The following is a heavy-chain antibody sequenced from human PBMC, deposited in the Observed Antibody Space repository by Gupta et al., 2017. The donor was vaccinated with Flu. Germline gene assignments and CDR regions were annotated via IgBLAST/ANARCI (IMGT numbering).Heavy chain of an antibody. V-gene: IGHV4-4*02. Sequence: VSQPPGKGLEWIGEIYHSGSNNYNPSLKSRVTISVDKSKNQFSLKLSSVTAADTAVYYCARYTGSSGYSFDYWGQGTLVTVSS. CDR2: IYHSGSN. D-gene: IGHD3-22*01. CDR3: ARYTGSSGYSFDY. J-gene: IGHJ4*02.